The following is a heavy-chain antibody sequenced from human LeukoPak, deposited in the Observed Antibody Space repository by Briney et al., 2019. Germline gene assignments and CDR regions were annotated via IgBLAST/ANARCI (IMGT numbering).Heavy chain of an antibody. CDR3: ARESAEGIAVAGLDY. D-gene: IGHD6-19*01. CDR2: IKQGGSEK. Sequence: GGSLRLSCAASGFTFSSYWMSWVRQAPGKGLEWVANIKQGGSEKYYVDSVKGRFTISRDNAKHSLYLQMNRLRAEDTAVYYCARESAEGIAVAGLDYWGQGTLVTVSS. CDR1: GFTFSSYW. V-gene: IGHV3-7*01. J-gene: IGHJ4*02.